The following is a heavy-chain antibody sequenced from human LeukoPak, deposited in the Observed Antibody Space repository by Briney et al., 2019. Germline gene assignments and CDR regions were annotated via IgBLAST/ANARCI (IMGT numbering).Heavy chain of an antibody. J-gene: IGHJ6*02. D-gene: IGHD3-22*01. CDR2: VSGSGGGL. Sequence: GGSLRLSCAASGFTFSSYAMNWVRQAPGKGLECVSVVSGSGGGLHYADSVKGRFTNSRDNSKNTLYLQMNSLRADDTAVYYCAKGYYYDKSGMDVWGQGTTVTVSS. V-gene: IGHV3-23*01. CDR1: GFTFSSYA. CDR3: AKGYYYDKSGMDV.